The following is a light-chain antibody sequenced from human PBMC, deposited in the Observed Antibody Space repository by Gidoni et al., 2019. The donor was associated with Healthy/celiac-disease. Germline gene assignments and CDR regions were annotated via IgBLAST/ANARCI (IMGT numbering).Light chain of an antibody. CDR2: GAS. CDR1: QSVSSN. Sequence: EIVLTQSPATLSVSPGERATLPCRASQSVSSNLAWYQQKPGQAPRLLIYGASTRATGIPARFSGSGSGTEFTLTISSLQYEDFAVYYCQQYNNWTSWTFGQGTKVEIK. CDR3: QQYNNWTSWT. V-gene: IGKV3-15*01. J-gene: IGKJ1*01.